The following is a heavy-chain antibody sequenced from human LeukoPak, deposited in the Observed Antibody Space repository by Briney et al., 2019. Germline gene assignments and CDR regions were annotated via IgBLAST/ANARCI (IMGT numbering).Heavy chain of an antibody. J-gene: IGHJ4*02. D-gene: IGHD3-22*01. V-gene: IGHV1-24*01. Sequence: GASVKVSCKVSGYTLTELSMHRVRQAPGKGLEWMGGFDPEDGETIYAQKFQGRVTMTEDTSTDTAYMELSSLRSEDTAVYYCATGASSGYMPTFDYWGQGTLVAVFS. CDR1: GYTLTELS. CDR2: FDPEDGET. CDR3: ATGASSGYMPTFDY.